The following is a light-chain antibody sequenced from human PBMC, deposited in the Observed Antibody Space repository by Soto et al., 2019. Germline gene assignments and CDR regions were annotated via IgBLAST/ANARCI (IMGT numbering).Light chain of an antibody. CDR1: SSDVGGYNY. CDR2: DVS. Sequence: QSALTQSASVSGSPGQSITISCTGTSSDVGGYNYVSWYQQHPGKAPKLIIYDVSNRPSGVSNRFSGSKSGNTASLTISGLQAEDEADYYCSSYTSSSTLDVVFGGGTQLTVL. J-gene: IGLJ2*01. CDR3: SSYTSSSTLDVV. V-gene: IGLV2-14*01.